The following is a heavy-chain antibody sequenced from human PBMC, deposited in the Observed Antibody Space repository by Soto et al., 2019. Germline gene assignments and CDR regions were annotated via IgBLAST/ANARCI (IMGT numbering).Heavy chain of an antibody. Sequence: SETLSLTCTVSGGSISSSSYYWGWIRQPPGKGLEWIGSIYYSGSTYYNPSLKSRVTISVDTSKNQFSLKLSSVTAADTTVYYCARFANIVVVVAATLIDYWGQGTLVTVSS. CDR1: GGSISSSSYY. D-gene: IGHD2-15*01. J-gene: IGHJ4*02. V-gene: IGHV4-39*01. CDR2: IYYSGST. CDR3: ARFANIVVVVAATLIDY.